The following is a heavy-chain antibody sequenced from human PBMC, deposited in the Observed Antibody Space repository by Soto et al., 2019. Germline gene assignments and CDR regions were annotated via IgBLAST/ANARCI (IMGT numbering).Heavy chain of an antibody. CDR1: GFFLSDYG. CDR2: TSYDGSSE. V-gene: IGHV3-33*05. D-gene: IGHD1-26*01. J-gene: IGHJ4*02. Sequence: QVQLVESGGGVVQSGGSLTLSCTVSGFFLSDYGMHWVRQAPGKGLEWVAATSYDGSSEYYSDSVKDRFTTSRDNSKNTVYLRMNRLSAEDNGLYYCARGGGLNQLLSGSDHWGQGTLVTVSS. CDR3: ARGGGLNQLLSGSDH.